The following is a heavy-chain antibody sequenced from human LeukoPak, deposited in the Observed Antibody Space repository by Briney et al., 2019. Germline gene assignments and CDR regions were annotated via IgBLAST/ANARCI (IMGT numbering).Heavy chain of an antibody. CDR3: ARDSSGVTRTWFDP. J-gene: IGHJ5*02. D-gene: IGHD3-22*01. V-gene: IGHV1-18*01. Sequence: ASVKVSCKASGYTFTSYGISWVRQAPGQGLEWMGWISAYNGNTNYAQKLQGRVTMTTDTSTSTAYMELRSLRSDDTAVYYCARDSSGVTRTWFDPWGQGTLVTVSS. CDR2: ISAYNGNT. CDR1: GYTFTSYG.